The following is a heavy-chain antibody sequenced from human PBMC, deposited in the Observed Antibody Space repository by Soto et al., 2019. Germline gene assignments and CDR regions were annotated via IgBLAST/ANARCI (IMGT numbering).Heavy chain of an antibody. J-gene: IGHJ6*02. Sequence: GGSLRLSCAASGFTFSSYSMNWVRQAPGKGLEGVSSVSSSSSYIYCADSVKGRFTISRDNAKNSLYLQMNSLRAEDTAVYYCARDWPPLRYFDWVYYYYGMDVWGQGTTVTVSS. V-gene: IGHV3-21*01. CDR1: GFTFSSYS. CDR2: VSSSSSYI. D-gene: IGHD3-9*01. CDR3: ARDWPPLRYFDWVYYYYGMDV.